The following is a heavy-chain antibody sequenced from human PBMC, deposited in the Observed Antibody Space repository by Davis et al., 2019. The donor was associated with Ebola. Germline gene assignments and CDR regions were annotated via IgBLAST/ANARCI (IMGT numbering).Heavy chain of an antibody. V-gene: IGHV1-46*03. CDR3: ATNVYGDYGTYFDY. D-gene: IGHD4-17*01. CDR2: INPSGGST. Sequence: AASVQVSCKASGYTFTSYYMHWVRQAPGQGLEWLGIINPSGGSTSYAQKFQGRVTMTRDTSTSTVYMELSSLRSEDTAVYYCATNVYGDYGTYFDYWGQGTLVTVSS. CDR1: GYTFTSYY. J-gene: IGHJ4*02.